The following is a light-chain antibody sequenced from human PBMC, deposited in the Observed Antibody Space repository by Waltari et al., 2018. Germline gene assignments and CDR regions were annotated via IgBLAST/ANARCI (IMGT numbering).Light chain of an antibody. CDR3: CSYAGSSTPYVV. CDR1: SSDVGSYNL. J-gene: IGLJ2*01. Sequence: QSALTQPASVSGSPGQSITISCTGTSSDVGSYNLVSWYQQPPGKDPKRMIYEGSKRPSGVSNRFSGSKSGNTASLTISGLQAEDEADYYCCSYAGSSTPYVVFGGGTKLTVL. V-gene: IGLV2-23*01. CDR2: EGS.